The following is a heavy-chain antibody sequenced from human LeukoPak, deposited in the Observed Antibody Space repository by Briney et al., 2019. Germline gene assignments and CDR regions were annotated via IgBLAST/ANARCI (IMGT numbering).Heavy chain of an antibody. CDR1: GFTFSSYA. Sequence: GGFLRLSCAASGFTFSSYAMSWVRQAPGKGLEWVSGISGSGGSTYYADSVKGRFTISRDNSKNTLYLQMNSLRAEDTAVYYCAKDWNYVWFDPWGQGTLVTVSS. D-gene: IGHD1-7*01. V-gene: IGHV3-23*01. J-gene: IGHJ5*02. CDR3: AKDWNYVWFDP. CDR2: ISGSGGST.